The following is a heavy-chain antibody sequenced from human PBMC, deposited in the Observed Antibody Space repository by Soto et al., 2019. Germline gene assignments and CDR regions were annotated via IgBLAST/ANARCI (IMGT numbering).Heavy chain of an antibody. CDR3: ARAPYSNAWYRFDL. Sequence: GGSLRLSCEASGFTFSGYWMSWVRQAPGKGLEWVADIKHDGSVQYYVDSVKGRLTISRDNAKKQLYLQMDGLRAEDTALYYCARAPYSNAWYRFDLWGQGTLVTVSS. V-gene: IGHV3-7*03. CDR1: GFTFSGYW. CDR2: IKHDGSVQ. J-gene: IGHJ4*02. D-gene: IGHD4-4*01.